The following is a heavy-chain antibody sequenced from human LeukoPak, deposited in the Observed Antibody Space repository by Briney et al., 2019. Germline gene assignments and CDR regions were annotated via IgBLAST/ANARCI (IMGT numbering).Heavy chain of an antibody. CDR2: LYSNGNT. Sequence: SETLSLTCSFSGGSIRGGGYYWGWVRQPPGKGLEWIASLYSNGNTFYNPSLKSRVTISEESSKSQFSLKLRTVTAADTAVYFCWRAADHWGQGILVTVSS. CDR3: WRAADH. CDR1: GGSIRGGGYY. V-gene: IGHV4-39*01. J-gene: IGHJ4*02.